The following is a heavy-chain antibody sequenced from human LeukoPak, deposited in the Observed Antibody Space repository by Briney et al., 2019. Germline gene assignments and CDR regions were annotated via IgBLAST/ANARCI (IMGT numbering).Heavy chain of an antibody. CDR3: ASFLAVATNAFDV. CDR2: INPNGGGT. D-gene: IGHD6-19*01. Sequence: GSVKVSCQASGYTFTGFYVHWVRQAPGQGLEWMGWINPNGGGTNYAQKFQGRVTMTRDTSISTAYMELSRLRSDDTAVYFCASFLAVATNAFDVWGQGTMVTVSS. J-gene: IGHJ3*01. V-gene: IGHV1-2*02. CDR1: GYTFTGFY.